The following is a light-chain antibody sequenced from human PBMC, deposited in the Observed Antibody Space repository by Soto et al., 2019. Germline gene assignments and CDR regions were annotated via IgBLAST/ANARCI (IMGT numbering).Light chain of an antibody. CDR3: AACDSLSTSVV. CDR2: DND. V-gene: IGLV1-51*01. CDR1: RPNIGTNF. Sequence: QSVLTQPPSVSAAPGQRVTISCSGSRPNIGTNFICWYQHLPGTAPKLLIYDNDKRPSEIPDRFAGSRSATSSATLDITGLQTGDEGDYYCAACDSLSTSVVFGGGTKLTVL. J-gene: IGLJ2*01.